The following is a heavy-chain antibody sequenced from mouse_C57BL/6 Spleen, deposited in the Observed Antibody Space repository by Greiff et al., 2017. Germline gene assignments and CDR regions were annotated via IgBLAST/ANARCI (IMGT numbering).Heavy chain of an antibody. Sequence: VQLQQSGPGLVQPSQSLSITCTVSGFSLTSYGVHWVRQSPGKGLEWLGVIWSGGSTDYNAAFISRLSISKDNSKSQVFFKMNSQQADDTAIYYCARGGYGNSYAMDYWGQGTAVTVSS. CDR1: GFSLTSYG. J-gene: IGHJ4*01. CDR2: IWSGGST. D-gene: IGHD2-10*02. CDR3: ARGGYGNSYAMDY. V-gene: IGHV2-2*01.